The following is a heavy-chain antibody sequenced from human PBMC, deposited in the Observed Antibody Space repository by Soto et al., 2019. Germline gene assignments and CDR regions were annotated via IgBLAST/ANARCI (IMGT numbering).Heavy chain of an antibody. Sequence: EVQLVESGGGLVQPWGSVRLSCAASGFTFSVSSMHWVRQAPGKGLAWLGRIRSKANNNATTYSESVRGRFIISRDDSQDTMFLQMSSLKTEDTAMYYCAGEGAGFGPWGQGPLVTVS. CDR3: AGEGAGFGP. J-gene: IGHJ5*02. CDR2: IRSKANNNAT. V-gene: IGHV3-73*01. CDR1: GFTFSVSS. D-gene: IGHD1-26*01.